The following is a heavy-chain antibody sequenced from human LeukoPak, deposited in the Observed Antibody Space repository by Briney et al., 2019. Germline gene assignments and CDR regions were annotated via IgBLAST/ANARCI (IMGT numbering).Heavy chain of an antibody. V-gene: IGHV3-30*18. D-gene: IGHD1-26*01. Sequence: GGSLSLSCAASGFTFSSYGMHWVRPAPGKGQEGVAVISYDGSNKYYADSLKGRFTISRDNSKNTLYLQMNSLRAEDTAVYYCAKCPFSGSYYIFNYYGMDVWGQGTTVIVSS. CDR1: GFTFSSYG. CDR2: ISYDGSNK. J-gene: IGHJ6*02. CDR3: AKCPFSGSYYIFNYYGMDV.